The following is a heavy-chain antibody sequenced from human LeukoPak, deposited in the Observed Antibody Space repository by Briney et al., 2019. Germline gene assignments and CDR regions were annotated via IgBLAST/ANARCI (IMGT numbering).Heavy chain of an antibody. CDR1: GFSFSDSY. CDR2: ISGSSSYT. V-gene: IGHV3-11*03. CDR3: ARTLVAAPGSKGGP. D-gene: IGHD6-13*01. J-gene: IGHJ5*02. Sequence: PGGSLRLSCAASGFSFSDSYMNWIRQAPGKGLEWVSYISGSSSYTDYADSVKGRFTISRDNAKNSLYLQMNSLRAEDTAVYYCARTLVAAPGSKGGPWGQGTLVTVSS.